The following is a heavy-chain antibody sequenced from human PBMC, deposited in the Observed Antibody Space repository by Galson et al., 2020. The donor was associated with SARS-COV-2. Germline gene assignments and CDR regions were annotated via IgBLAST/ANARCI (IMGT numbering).Heavy chain of an antibody. J-gene: IGHJ5*02. CDR1: GYTFTGYY. CDR3: ASDYYYGSRGAQGVFDP. D-gene: IGHD3-10*01. V-gene: IGHV1-2*02. CDR2: INPNSGGT. Sequence: ASVKVSCKASGYTFTGYYMHWVRQAPGQGLEWMGWINPNSGGTNYAQKFQGRVTMTRDTSISTAYMELSRLRSDDTAVYYCASDYYYGSRGAQGVFDPWGQGTLVTVSS.